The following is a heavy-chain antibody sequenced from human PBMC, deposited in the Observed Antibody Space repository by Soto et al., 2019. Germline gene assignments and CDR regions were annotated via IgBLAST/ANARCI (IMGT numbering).Heavy chain of an antibody. CDR1: GYTFTGYY. J-gene: IGHJ6*02. CDR2: INPNSGGT. CDR3: ARLDLRSEYYYYYGMDV. Sequence: GASVKVSCKASGYTFTGYYMHWVRQAPGQGLEWMGWINPNSGGTNYAQKFQGRVTMTRDTSISTAYMELSRLRSDDTAVYYCARLDLRSEYYYYYGMDVWGQGTTVTVSS. V-gene: IGHV1-2*02.